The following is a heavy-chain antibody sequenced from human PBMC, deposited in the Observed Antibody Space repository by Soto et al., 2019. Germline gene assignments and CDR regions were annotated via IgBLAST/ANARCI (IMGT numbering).Heavy chain of an antibody. D-gene: IGHD3-16*01. V-gene: IGHV1-18*01. J-gene: IGHJ4*02. CDR2: ISAYNGNT. CDR3: ASWGTPIDY. Sequence: QVQLVQSGAEVKKPGASVKVSCKASGYTFTNFGISWVRQAPGQGLERMGWISAYNGNTNYAQKFQGRVTMTTDTSTITAYMEVRSLRFDATAVYYCASWGTPIDYWGQGTLVTVSS. CDR1: GYTFTNFG.